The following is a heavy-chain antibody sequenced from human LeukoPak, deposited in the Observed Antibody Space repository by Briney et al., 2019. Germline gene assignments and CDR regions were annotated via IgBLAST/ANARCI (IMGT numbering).Heavy chain of an antibody. V-gene: IGHV3-21*01. J-gene: IGHJ4*02. D-gene: IGHD3-10*01. CDR2: ISSSGNYI. CDR1: KLTFSRYK. Sequence: GGSLRLSCAGSKLTFSRYKMNWVRQAPGKGLEWVSSISSSGNYIDYADSVKGRFNISRDNANNSVYLQMDSLRVEDTAVYYCARLMVRGVTWGSPLDYWGQGILVTVSS. CDR3: ARLMVRGVTWGSPLDY.